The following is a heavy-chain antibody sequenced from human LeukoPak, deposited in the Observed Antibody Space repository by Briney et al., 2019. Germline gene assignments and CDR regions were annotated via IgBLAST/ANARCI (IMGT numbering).Heavy chain of an antibody. Sequence: GASVKVSCKASGYTFIGYYMHWVRQAPGQGLEWMGRTNPNSGGTNYAQKFQGRVTMTGDTSISTAYMELSRLRSDDTAVYYCAREGAGAGSSRGWFDPWGQGTLVTVSS. CDR1: GYTFIGYY. V-gene: IGHV1-2*06. CDR2: TNPNSGGT. D-gene: IGHD6-19*01. CDR3: AREGAGAGSSRGWFDP. J-gene: IGHJ5*02.